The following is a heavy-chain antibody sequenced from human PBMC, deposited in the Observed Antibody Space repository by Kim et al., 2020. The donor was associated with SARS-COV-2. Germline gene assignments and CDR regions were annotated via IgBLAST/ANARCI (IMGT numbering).Heavy chain of an antibody. V-gene: IGHV3-33*01. CDR2: IWYDGSNK. CDR3: ARDRLSRLMITFGGVIDYGMDV. CDR1: GFTFSSYG. Sequence: GGSLRLSCAASGFTFSSYGMHWVRQAPGKGLEWVAVIWYDGSNKYYADSVKGRFTISRDNSKNKLYLQMNSLRAGDTAVYYCARDRLSRLMITFGGVIDYGMDVWGQGTTVTVSS. J-gene: IGHJ6*02. D-gene: IGHD3-16*02.